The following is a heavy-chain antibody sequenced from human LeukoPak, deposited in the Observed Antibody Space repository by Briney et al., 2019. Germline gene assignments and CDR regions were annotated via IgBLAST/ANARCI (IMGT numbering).Heavy chain of an antibody. Sequence: GGSLRLSCAASGFTFSSAPMSWVRQAPGKGLEWVSVIGGSGGNTNYADSVRGRFTISRDNSKNTLYLQMNSLRAEDTAVYYCAQWHTVDYWGQGTLVTVFS. CDR3: AQWHTVDY. CDR2: IGGSGGNT. J-gene: IGHJ4*02. CDR1: GFTFSSAP. D-gene: IGHD2-8*01. V-gene: IGHV3-23*01.